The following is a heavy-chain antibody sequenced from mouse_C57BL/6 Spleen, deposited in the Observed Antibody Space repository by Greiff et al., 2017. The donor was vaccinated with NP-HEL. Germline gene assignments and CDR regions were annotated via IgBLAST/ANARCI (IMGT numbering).Heavy chain of an antibody. Sequence: EVQLQQSGPELVKPGASVKIPCKASGYTFTDYNMDWVKQSHGKSLEWIGDINPNNGGTIYNQKFKGKATLTVDKSSSTAYMELRSLTSEDTAVYYCALGSIYYDYDAWFAYWGQGTLVTVSA. CDR2: INPNNGGT. CDR1: GYTFTDYN. J-gene: IGHJ3*01. D-gene: IGHD2-4*01. CDR3: ALGSIYYDYDAWFAY. V-gene: IGHV1-18*01.